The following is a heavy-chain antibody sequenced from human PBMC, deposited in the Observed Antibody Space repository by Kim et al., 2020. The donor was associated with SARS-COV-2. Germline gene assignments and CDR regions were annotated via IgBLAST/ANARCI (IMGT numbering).Heavy chain of an antibody. CDR1: GGTFSSYA. Sequence: SVKVSCKASGGTFSSYAISWVRQAPGQGLEWMGRIIPIFGTANYAQKFQGRVTITADESTSTAYMELSSLRSEDTAVYYCARAWGFSGSYNPLYYYYGMDVWGQGTTVTVSS. CDR3: ARAWGFSGSYNPLYYYYGMDV. J-gene: IGHJ6*02. D-gene: IGHD1-26*01. V-gene: IGHV1-69*13. CDR2: IIPIFGTA.